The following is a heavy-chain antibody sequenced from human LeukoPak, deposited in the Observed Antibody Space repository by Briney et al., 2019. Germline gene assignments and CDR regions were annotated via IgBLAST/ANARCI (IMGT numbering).Heavy chain of an antibody. D-gene: IGHD3-10*01. CDR3: ARWGITMVRGDDYNWFDP. CDR2: IDPSDSYT. J-gene: IGHJ5*02. V-gene: IGHV5-10-1*01. CDR1: GYSFTSYW. Sequence: GESLKISCKGSGYSFTSYWISWVRQMPGKGLEWMGRIDPSDSYTNYSPSFQGHVTISADKSISTAYLQWSSLKASDTAMCYCARWGITMVRGDDYNWFDPWGQGTLVTVSS.